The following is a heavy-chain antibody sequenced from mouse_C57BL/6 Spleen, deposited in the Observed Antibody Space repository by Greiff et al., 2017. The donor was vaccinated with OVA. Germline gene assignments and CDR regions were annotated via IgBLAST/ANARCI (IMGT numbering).Heavy chain of an antibody. CDR2: ISDGGSYT. J-gene: IGHJ1*03. V-gene: IGHV5-4*03. CDR3: AGGGTRWYFDV. CDR1: GFTFSSYA. Sequence: EVMLVESGGGLVKPGGSLKLSCAASGFTFSSYAMSWVRQTPEKRLEWVATISDGGSYTYYPDNVKGRFTISRDNAKNNLYLQMSHLKSEDTAMYYCAGGGTRWYFDVWGTGTTVTVSS. D-gene: IGHD4-1*01.